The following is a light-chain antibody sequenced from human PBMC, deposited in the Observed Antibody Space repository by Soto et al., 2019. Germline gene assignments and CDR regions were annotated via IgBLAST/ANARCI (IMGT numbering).Light chain of an antibody. V-gene: IGKV1-33*01. Sequence: DIQMTQSPSSLSASVGDRVTIACQASHNIYSYLNWYHQKPGKAPKLLIFDASNLERGVPSRFSGSGSRTHFSLSINNLQPEDVGTYFCQHYDNLPLTFGGGTKVEI. CDR2: DAS. J-gene: IGKJ4*01. CDR3: QHYDNLPLT. CDR1: HNIYSY.